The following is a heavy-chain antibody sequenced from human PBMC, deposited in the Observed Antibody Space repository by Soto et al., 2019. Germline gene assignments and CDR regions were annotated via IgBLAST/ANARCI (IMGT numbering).Heavy chain of an antibody. CDR2: IYHTGTT. D-gene: IGHD2-2*01. V-gene: IGHV4-30-4*01. J-gene: IGHJ5*02. CDR1: GGSIRNVGYF. CDR3: ARVMAAMQNWLDP. Sequence: QVQLHESGPGLVKPSQTLSLTCTVSGGSIRNVGYFWSWIRQPPGKGLEWIGFIYHTGTTYYNSSITSRVSISIDTSKGQFSMKLNSVTAADTAVYYCARVMAAMQNWLDPWGQGTLVTVSP.